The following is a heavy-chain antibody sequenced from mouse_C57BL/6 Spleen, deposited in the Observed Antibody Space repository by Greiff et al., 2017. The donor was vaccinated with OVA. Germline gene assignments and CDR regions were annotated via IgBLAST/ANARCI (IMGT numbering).Heavy chain of an antibody. V-gene: IGHV14-4*01. CDR3: TTDGNYGY. D-gene: IGHD2-1*01. CDR2: IDPENGDT. Sequence: EVKLQQSGAELVRPGASVKLSCTASGFNIKDDYMHWVKQRPEQGLEWIGWIDPENGDTEYASKFQGKATITADTSSNTAYLQLSSLTSEDTAVYYCTTDGNYGYWGQGTTLTVSS. J-gene: IGHJ2*01. CDR1: GFNIKDDY.